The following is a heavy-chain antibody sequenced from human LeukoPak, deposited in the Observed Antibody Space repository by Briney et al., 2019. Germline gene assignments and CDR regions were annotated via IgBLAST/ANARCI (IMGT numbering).Heavy chain of an antibody. D-gene: IGHD6-13*01. CDR1: GFTFSSYG. CDR3: ARAGWEQQLLYGMDV. J-gene: IGHJ6*02. CDR2: ISYDGINK. Sequence: GGSLRLSCAASGFTFSSYGMHWVRQAPGKGLEWVAVISYDGINKYYADSVKGRFTISRDNSKNTLYLQMNSLRAEDTAVYYCARAGWEQQLLYGMDVWGQGTTVTVSS. V-gene: IGHV3-30*03.